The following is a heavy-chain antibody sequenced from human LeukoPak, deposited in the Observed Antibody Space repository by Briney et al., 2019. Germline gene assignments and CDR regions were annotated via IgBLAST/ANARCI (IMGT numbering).Heavy chain of an antibody. CDR3: ARDTAQGYGDVQGYFDL. Sequence: PGGSLRLSCAASGFTFSSYAMHWVRQAPGKGLEWVAVISYDGSNKYYADSVKGRFTISRDNSKNTLYLQMNSLRAEDTAVYYCARDTAQGYGDVQGYFDLWGRGTLVTVSS. D-gene: IGHD4-17*01. CDR1: GFTFSSYA. J-gene: IGHJ2*01. V-gene: IGHV3-30-3*01. CDR2: ISYDGSNK.